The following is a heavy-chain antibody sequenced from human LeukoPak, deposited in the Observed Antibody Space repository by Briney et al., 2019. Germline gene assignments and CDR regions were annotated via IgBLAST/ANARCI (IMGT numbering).Heavy chain of an antibody. D-gene: IGHD2-15*01. CDR3: ARSIGGAIYYYYMDV. CDR1: GFTFSDDY. Sequence: GGSLRLSCAASGFTFSDDYMSWIRQAPGKGLEWVSYISSGGDTIYYADSVKGRFTISRDNAKNSLYLQMNSLRAEDTAVYYCARSIGGAIYYYYMDVWGKGTTVTVSS. V-gene: IGHV3-11*04. CDR2: ISSGGDTI. J-gene: IGHJ6*03.